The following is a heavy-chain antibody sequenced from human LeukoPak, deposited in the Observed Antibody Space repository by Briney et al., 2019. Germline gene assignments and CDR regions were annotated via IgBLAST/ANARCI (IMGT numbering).Heavy chain of an antibody. D-gene: IGHD3-10*02. J-gene: IGHJ6*04. Sequence: GGSLRLSCAASGFTLSSFEMNWVRQAPGKGLEWVSYISSSGSTIYYADSVKGRFTISRDNAKNSLYLQMNSLRAEDTAVYYCAELGITMIGGVWGKGATVTISS. V-gene: IGHV3-48*03. CDR3: AELGITMIGGV. CDR2: ISSSGSTI. CDR1: GFTLSSFE.